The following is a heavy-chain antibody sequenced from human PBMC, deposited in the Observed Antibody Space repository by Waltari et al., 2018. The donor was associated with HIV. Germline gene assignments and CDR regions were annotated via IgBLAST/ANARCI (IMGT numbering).Heavy chain of an antibody. V-gene: IGHV4-59*01. CDR3: ARGKVGATGSPDY. CDR1: GGSISSYY. J-gene: IGHJ4*02. D-gene: IGHD1-26*01. Sequence: QVQLQESGPGLVKPSETLSLTCTVSGGSISSYYWSWIRQPPGKGLEWIGYIYSSGSTNYNPSLKSRVTISVDTSKNQFSLKLSSVTAADTAVYYCARGKVGATGSPDYWGQGTLVTVSS. CDR2: IYSSGST.